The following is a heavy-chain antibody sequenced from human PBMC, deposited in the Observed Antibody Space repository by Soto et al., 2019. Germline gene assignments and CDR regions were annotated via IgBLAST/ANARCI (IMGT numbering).Heavy chain of an antibody. CDR1: GDSISSPKW. D-gene: IGHD6-19*01. J-gene: IGHJ4*02. CDR2: IYHTGRT. CDR3: ATDIAVAGIASKF. Sequence: SETLSLTCTVSGDSISSPKWWSWVRQSPGKGLEWSGEIYHTGRTNYNPSLKSRVAISLNNSNNHLSLELSSVTAADTAVYYCATDIAVAGIASKFWGQGNLVTVSS. V-gene: IGHV4-4*02.